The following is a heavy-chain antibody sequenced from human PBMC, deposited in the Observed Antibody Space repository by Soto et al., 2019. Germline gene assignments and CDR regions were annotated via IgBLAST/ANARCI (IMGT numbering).Heavy chain of an antibody. CDR1: DGYISNYC. Sequence: SETQSLTYTVSDGYISNYCGSWIRQKTGKGLEWIGYIYYSGSTNYTPSLKSRVTISVDTSKNQFSLKLSSVTAADTAVYYCARGPIDSSGWPIYYCYVMDVWGQGTTVTGSS. CDR2: IYYSGST. D-gene: IGHD6-19*01. J-gene: IGHJ6*02. V-gene: IGHV4-59*01. CDR3: ARGPIDSSGWPIYYCYVMDV.